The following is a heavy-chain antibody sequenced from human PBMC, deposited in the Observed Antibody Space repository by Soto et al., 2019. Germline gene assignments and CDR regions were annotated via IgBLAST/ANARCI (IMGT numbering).Heavy chain of an antibody. Sequence: XETLSLTCTVSGGSISSSGYYWGWIRQAPGKGLEWIGNIYSDGRTYYNPSLRSRVALAIGTSQNQFSLKLTSVDASDTAIYYCATQKSSSAAHSYGMDVWGAGTTVTVSS. V-gene: IGHV4-39*01. CDR2: IYSDGRT. J-gene: IGHJ6*04. D-gene: IGHD6-25*01. CDR3: ATQKSSSAAHSYGMDV. CDR1: GGSISSSGYY.